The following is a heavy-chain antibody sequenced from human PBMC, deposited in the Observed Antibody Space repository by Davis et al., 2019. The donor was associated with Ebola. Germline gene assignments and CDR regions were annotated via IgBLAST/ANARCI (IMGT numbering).Heavy chain of an antibody. Sequence: GESLKISCAASGFTFGYFAVHWVRQAPGRGLESVALITYDGSTKYYADSVRGRFSISRDNSKNTLFLQMESLRAEDTAIYYCARIRHYGDYDVASDYWGQGTPVTVSS. D-gene: IGHD4-17*01. CDR3: ARIRHYGDYDVASDY. J-gene: IGHJ4*02. CDR2: ITYDGSTK. CDR1: GFTFGYFA. V-gene: IGHV3-30*04.